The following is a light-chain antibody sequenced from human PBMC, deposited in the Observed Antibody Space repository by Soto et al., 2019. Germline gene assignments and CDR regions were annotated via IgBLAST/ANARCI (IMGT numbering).Light chain of an antibody. J-gene: IGKJ4*01. V-gene: IGKV1-5*01. Sequence: DIQMTQSPSTLPASVGDRVTITCRASQSIITWLAWFQQAPGKAPKILISDASSLKSGVPSRFSGSGSGTEFTLTISSLQPDDFATYYCQQYHISPLTFGGGTKVEI. CDR2: DAS. CDR3: QQYHISPLT. CDR1: QSIITW.